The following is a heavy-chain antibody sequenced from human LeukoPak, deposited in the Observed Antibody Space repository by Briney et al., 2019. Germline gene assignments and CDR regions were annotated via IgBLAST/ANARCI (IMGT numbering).Heavy chain of an antibody. J-gene: IGHJ4*02. CDR2: IYYSGST. V-gene: IGHV4-61*01. CDR3: ARGSRHPAGYYFDY. CDR1: GGSVSSGSYY. D-gene: IGHD1-14*01. Sequence: SETLSLTCTVSGGSVSSGSYYWSWIRQPPGKGLEWIGYIYYSGSTNYNPSLKSRVTISVDTSKNQFSLKLSSVTAADTAVYYCARGSRHPAGYYFDYWGQGTLVTVSS.